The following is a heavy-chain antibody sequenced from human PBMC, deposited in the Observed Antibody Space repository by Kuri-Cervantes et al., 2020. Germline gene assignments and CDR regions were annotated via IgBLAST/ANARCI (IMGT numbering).Heavy chain of an antibody. D-gene: IGHD1-26*01. CDR2: ISSSSSTI. CDR3: ARDLPTPDSGSYYSDY. Sequence: GESLKISCAASGFTFSSYSMNWVRQAPGKGLEWVSYISSSSSTIYYADSVKGRFTISRDNAKNSLYLQMNSLRDEDTAVCYCARDLPTPDSGSYYSDYWGQGTLVTVSS. J-gene: IGHJ4*02. V-gene: IGHV3-48*02. CDR1: GFTFSSYS.